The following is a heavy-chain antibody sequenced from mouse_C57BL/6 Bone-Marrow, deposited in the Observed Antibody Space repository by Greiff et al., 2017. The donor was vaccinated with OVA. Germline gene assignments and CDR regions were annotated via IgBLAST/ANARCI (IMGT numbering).Heavy chain of an antibody. CDR2: IYPGSGNN. D-gene: IGHD1-1*01. J-gene: IGHJ1*03. CDR3: AGDYYGRGYFDV. CDR1: GYTFPDYY. V-gene: IGHV1-84*01. Sequence: VQLQQSGPELVKPGASVKISCKASGYTFPDYYINWVKQRPGQGLEWIGWIYPGSGNNKYNEKFKGKAILTGDKSSSTAYMQLSSLTSEDSSVYFCAGDYYGRGYFDVWGTGTTVTVSS.